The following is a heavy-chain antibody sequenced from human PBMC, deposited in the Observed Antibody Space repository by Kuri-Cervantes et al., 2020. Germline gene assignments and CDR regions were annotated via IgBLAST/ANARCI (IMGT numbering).Heavy chain of an antibody. J-gene: IGHJ1*01. V-gene: IGHV3-30*18. D-gene: IGHD6-19*01. CDR3: AKVPLAVAGTGPLVYFQH. CDR2: ISYDGEKT. CDR1: GFTFFRYD. Sequence: GESLKISCAASGFTFFRYDMVWVRQAPGKGLEWVGLISYDGEKTYYADSVKGRFTISRGNSKSTLYLQMNSLRAEDTAVYYCAKVPLAVAGTGPLVYFQHWGQGTLVTVSS.